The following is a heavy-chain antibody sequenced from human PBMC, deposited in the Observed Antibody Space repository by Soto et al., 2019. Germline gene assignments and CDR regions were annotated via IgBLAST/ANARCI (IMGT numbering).Heavy chain of an antibody. J-gene: IGHJ4*02. CDR3: ARDRAPYSHSHDCNL. CDR1: EFTFSSYY. V-gene: IGHV3-7*05. D-gene: IGHD2-21*01. CDR2: IKHDGGAR. Sequence: EVQLVESGGGLVQPGGSLTLSCAASEFTFSSYYMSWVRQAPGKGLEWVANIKHDGGARDYLDSVKGRFTISRDNAKNSLYLQMNDLRADDTAVYFCARDRAPYSHSHDCNLWGQGTLVTVSS.